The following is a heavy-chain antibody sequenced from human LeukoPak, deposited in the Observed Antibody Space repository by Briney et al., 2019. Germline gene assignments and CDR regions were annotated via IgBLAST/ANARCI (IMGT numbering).Heavy chain of an antibody. Sequence: SETLSLTCAVHGGSLSAYYWSWIRQPPGKGLEWIGEISHSGSTNYNPSLKSRVTISVDTSKNQFSLKLSSLTAADTAVYYCARGLGSIAAAVYFDYWGPGTLVTVS. CDR1: GGSLSAYY. V-gene: IGHV4-34*01. CDR2: ISHSGST. J-gene: IGHJ4*02. CDR3: ARGLGSIAAAVYFDY. D-gene: IGHD6-13*01.